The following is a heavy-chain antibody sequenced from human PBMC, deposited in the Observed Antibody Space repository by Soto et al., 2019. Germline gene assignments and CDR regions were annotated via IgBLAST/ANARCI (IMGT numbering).Heavy chain of an antibody. V-gene: IGHV3-48*03. J-gene: IGHJ3*02. CDR1: GFTFSVYE. Sequence: GGSLRLSCAASGFTFSVYEMNWVRQAPGKGLEWVSFISRGGSPIYYADSVKGRFTISRDDAKSSLYLQMNSLRVEDTAVYFCVRDGYYYDSSGSSEDAFDIWGQGTLVTVSS. D-gene: IGHD3-22*01. CDR2: ISRGGSPI. CDR3: VRDGYYYDSSGSSEDAFDI.